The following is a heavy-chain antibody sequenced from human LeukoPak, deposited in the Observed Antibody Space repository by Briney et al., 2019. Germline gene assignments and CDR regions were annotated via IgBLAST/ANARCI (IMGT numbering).Heavy chain of an antibody. CDR1: GLHFSGTA. CDR2: ISHDGMNA. J-gene: IGHJ5*02. V-gene: IGHV3-23*01. CDR3: AKDGAQYSSGPECDP. Sequence: GGSLRLSCAASGLHFSGTAMSWVRQAPGKGLEWVSAISHDGMNAYYADSVKGRFTISRDNSKKTVSLAMSSLTAADTGVYYCAKDGAQYSSGPECDPRGQGALVTVSP. D-gene: IGHD6-19*01.